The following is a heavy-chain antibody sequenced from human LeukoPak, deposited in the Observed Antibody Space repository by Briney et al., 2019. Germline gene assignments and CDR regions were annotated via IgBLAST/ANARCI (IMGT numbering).Heavy chain of an antibody. J-gene: IGHJ5*02. CDR1: GGTFHNSA. V-gene: IGHV1-69*05. CDR3: ARDVHGDYGSGWFDP. Sequence: GSSVKVSCKTSGGTFHNSAIRWVRQAPGQGLERLGGSMPLFGTAGYAQQCQGRVTITKDESTRTVYLELTSLTPDDTAVYYCARDVHGDYGSGWFDPWGQGTLVSVSS. D-gene: IGHD4-17*01. CDR2: SMPLFGTA.